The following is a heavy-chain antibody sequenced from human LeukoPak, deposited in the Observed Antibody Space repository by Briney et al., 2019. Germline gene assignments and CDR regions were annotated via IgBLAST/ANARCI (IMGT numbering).Heavy chain of an antibody. D-gene: IGHD3-3*01. V-gene: IGHV4-30-4*01. Sequence: SETLSLTCTVSGGSISSADYYWSWIRQPPGKGLEWIGYISYSGSTYYSPSLKSRVALSVDTSKNQFSLKLSSVTAADTAVYFCARDLSGKDAFDIWGQGTMVTVSS. CDR3: ARDLSGKDAFDI. J-gene: IGHJ3*02. CDR1: GGSISSADYY. CDR2: ISYSGST.